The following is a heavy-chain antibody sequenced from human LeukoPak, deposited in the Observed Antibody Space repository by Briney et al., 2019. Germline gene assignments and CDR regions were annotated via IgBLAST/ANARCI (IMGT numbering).Heavy chain of an antibody. CDR2: ISADGGST. J-gene: IGHJ6*02. CDR3: AKDIAYDILTGHYMIVEGYYYYGMEV. V-gene: IGHV3-43*02. D-gene: IGHD3-9*01. CDR1: GFTFDDYA. Sequence: GGSLRLSCAASGFTFDDYAMHWVRQAPGKGLEWVSLISADGGSTYYADSVKGRFTISRDNSQNSLYLQMNSLRTEDTALYYCAKDIAYDILTGHYMIVEGYYYYGMEVWGQGTTVTVSS.